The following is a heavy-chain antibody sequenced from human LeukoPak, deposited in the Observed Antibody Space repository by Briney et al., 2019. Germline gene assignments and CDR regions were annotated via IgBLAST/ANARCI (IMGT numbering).Heavy chain of an antibody. J-gene: IGHJ3*02. CDR3: ANLFRVAARDAFDI. D-gene: IGHD6-6*01. Sequence: GGSLRLSCAASGFTFSSYGMHWVRQAPGKGLEWVAFIRYDGGNKYYADSVKGRFTISRDNSKNTLYLQMNSLRAEDTAVYYCANLFRVAARDAFDIWGQGTMVTVSS. V-gene: IGHV3-30*02. CDR2: IRYDGGNK. CDR1: GFTFSSYG.